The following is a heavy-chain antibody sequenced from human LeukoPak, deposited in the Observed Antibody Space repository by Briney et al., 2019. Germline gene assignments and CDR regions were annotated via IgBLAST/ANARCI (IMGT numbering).Heavy chain of an antibody. J-gene: IGHJ4*02. CDR1: GFXFSNYE. CDR3: ASLVYYYDSGSYSPR. D-gene: IGHD3-10*01. Sequence: GRSLRLSCAASGFXFSNYEINWVRQAPGKGLKWVSYISSSGSTIYYADSVKGRFTISRDNAKNSLYLQMNALRAEDTAIYYCASLVYYYDSGSYSPRWGQGTLVTVSS. CDR2: ISSSGSTI. V-gene: IGHV3-48*03.